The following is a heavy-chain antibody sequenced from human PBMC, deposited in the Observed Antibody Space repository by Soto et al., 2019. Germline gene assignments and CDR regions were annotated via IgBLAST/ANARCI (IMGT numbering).Heavy chain of an antibody. CDR1: GFTFSSYG. CDR2: ISYDGSNK. CDR3: AKSVLAVAGTWHVLDV. J-gene: IGHJ6*02. Sequence: GGSLRLSCAASGFTFSSYGMHWVRQAPGKGLEWVAVISYDGSNKYYADSVKGRFTISRDNSKNTLYLQMNSLRAEDTAVYYCAKSVLAVAGTWHVLDVWGQGTTVTVSS. V-gene: IGHV3-30*18. D-gene: IGHD6-19*01.